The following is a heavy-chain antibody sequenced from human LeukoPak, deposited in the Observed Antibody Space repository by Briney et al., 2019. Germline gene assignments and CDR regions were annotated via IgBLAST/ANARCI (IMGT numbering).Heavy chain of an antibody. CDR2: INHSGST. J-gene: IGHJ4*02. CDR1: GGSFSGYY. CDR3: ARNSDTAMVDY. V-gene: IGHV4-34*01. Sequence: SETLSLTCAVYGGSFSGYYWSWIRQPPGKGLEWIGEINHSGSTSYSPSLKSRVTISVDTSKSQFSLKLSSVTAADTAVYYCARNSDTAMVDYWGQGTLVTVSS. D-gene: IGHD5-18*01.